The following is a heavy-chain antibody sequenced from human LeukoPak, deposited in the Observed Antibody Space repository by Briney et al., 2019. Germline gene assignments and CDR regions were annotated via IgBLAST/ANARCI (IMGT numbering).Heavy chain of an antibody. CDR2: FSWDGINT. Sequence: GGSLRLSCAASGFSFAGYTMHWVRQAPGKGREWVALFSWDGINTYYADSVKGRFTISRDNSKNSLYLQMNSLRTDDTALYYCAKDNFGTIDYWGQGTLVTVSS. CDR1: GFSFAGYT. J-gene: IGHJ4*02. D-gene: IGHD3/OR15-3a*01. V-gene: IGHV3-43*01. CDR3: AKDNFGTIDY.